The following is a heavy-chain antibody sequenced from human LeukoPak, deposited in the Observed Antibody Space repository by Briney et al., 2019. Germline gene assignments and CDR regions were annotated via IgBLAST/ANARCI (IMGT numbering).Heavy chain of an antibody. CDR2: ISSSSSYI. CDR1: GFTFSSYS. V-gene: IGHV3-21*01. J-gene: IGHJ5*02. D-gene: IGHD3-16*01. CDR3: ARGGGEPLRNWFDP. Sequence: GGFLRLSCAASGFTFSSYSMNWVRQAPGKGLEWVSSISSSSSYIYYADSVKGRFTISRDNAKNSLYLQMNSLRAEDTAVYYCARGGGEPLRNWFDPWGQGTLVTVSS.